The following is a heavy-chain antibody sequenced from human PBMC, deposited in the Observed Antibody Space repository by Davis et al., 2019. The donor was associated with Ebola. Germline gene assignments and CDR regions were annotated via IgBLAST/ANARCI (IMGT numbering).Heavy chain of an antibody. J-gene: IGHJ4*02. CDR3: ARDYGDYGGYFDY. CDR2: ITSSSNSK. D-gene: IGHD4-17*01. V-gene: IGHV3-21*01. Sequence: PGGSLRLSCAASGFSFSSYNMNWVRQAPGKGLEWVSSITSSSNSKYYADSVKGRFTISRDNAKNSLYLQMNGLRAEDTAVYYCARDYGDYGGYFDYWGQGTLVTVSS. CDR1: GFSFSSYN.